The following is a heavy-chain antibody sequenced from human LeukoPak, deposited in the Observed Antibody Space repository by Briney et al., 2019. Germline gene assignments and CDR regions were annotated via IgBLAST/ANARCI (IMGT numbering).Heavy chain of an antibody. V-gene: IGHV1-69*05. CDR1: GGTFSSYA. J-gene: IGHJ4*02. CDR2: ITPIFGTA. CDR3: AKGSDHLPDEPFDY. D-gene: IGHD1-14*01. Sequence: SVKVSCKASGGTFSSYAISWVRQASGQGLEWMGGITPIFGTANYAQKFQGRVTITTDESTSTAYMELNSLRAEDTAVYYCAKGSDHLPDEPFDYWGQGTLVTVPS.